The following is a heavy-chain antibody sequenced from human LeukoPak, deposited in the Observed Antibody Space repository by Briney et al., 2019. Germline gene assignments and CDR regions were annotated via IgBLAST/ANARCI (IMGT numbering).Heavy chain of an antibody. V-gene: IGHV4-34*01. CDR2: INHSGST. CDR1: GGSFSGYY. J-gene: IGHJ4*02. Sequence: SETLSLTCAVYGGSFSGYYWSWIRQPPGKGLEWIGEINHSGSTNYNPSLKSRVTISVDTSKNQFSLKLSSVTAADTAVYYCARGPHISGGDCSPRAFDYWGQGTLVTVSS. CDR3: ARGPHISGGDCSPRAFDY. D-gene: IGHD2-21*02.